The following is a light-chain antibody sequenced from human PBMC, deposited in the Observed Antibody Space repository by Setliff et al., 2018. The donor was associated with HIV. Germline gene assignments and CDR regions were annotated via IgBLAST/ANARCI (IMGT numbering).Light chain of an antibody. CDR3: NSYTINSTLYV. V-gene: IGLV2-14*01. CDR2: EVS. CDR1: SSDVGGYNY. J-gene: IGLJ1*01. Sequence: QSALTQPASVSGSPGQSITISCTGTSSDVGGYNYVSWYQQHPGKAPKLMIYEVSNRPSGVSNRLSGSKSGNTASLTISGLQAEDEADYYCNSYTINSTLYVFGTGTKVTVL.